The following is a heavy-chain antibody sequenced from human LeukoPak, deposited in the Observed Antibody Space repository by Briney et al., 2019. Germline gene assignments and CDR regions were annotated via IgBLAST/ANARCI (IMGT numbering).Heavy chain of an antibody. J-gene: IGHJ4*02. V-gene: IGHV3-23*01. CDR3: ASHTFSGWYQFDY. CDR2: ISGGGDST. CDR1: GFTFRGYA. D-gene: IGHD6-19*01. Sequence: GGSLRLSCAVSGFTFRGYAMSWVRQAPGKGLEWVSAISGGGDSTYYADSAKGRFTISRDNYEDTLYLQMTSMRVEDTAVYYCASHTFSGWYQFDYWGQGTLVTVSS.